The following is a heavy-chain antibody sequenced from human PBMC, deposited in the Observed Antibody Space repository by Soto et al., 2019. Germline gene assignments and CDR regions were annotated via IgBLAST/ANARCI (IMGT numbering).Heavy chain of an antibody. CDR3: ARGGEPASGTRALDF. CDR2: VYNSGTT. J-gene: IGHJ4*02. CDR1: GVSISNYY. Sequence: LSLPCSVSGVSISNYYWNWIRQPAGKGPEWIGRVYNSGTTNSNPSLRSRVTMSIDTAKRQFSLNLRSVTAADTAVYFCARGGEPASGTRALDFWGQGILVTVSS. D-gene: IGHD2-21*01. V-gene: IGHV4-4*07.